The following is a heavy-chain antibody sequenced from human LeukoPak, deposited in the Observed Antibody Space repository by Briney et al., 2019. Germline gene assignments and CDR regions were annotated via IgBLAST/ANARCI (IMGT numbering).Heavy chain of an antibody. V-gene: IGHV3-23*01. CDR3: AKGGKWDVTPFDY. CDR1: GFIFSNYD. J-gene: IGHJ4*02. D-gene: IGHD1-26*01. CDR2: FSGGSP. Sequence: GGSLRLSCTASGFIFSNYDMSWVRQAPGEGLGWVSAFSGGSPYYADSVEGRFTASRDNSKNTLYLQVNSLRAEDTAVYYCAKGGKWDVTPFDYWGQGTLVTVSS.